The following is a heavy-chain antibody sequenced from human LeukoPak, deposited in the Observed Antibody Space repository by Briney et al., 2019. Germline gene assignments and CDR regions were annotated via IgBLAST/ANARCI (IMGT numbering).Heavy chain of an antibody. CDR3: ARTCGGDCYSDAFDI. CDR2: IYYSGST. V-gene: IGHV4-59*01. J-gene: IGHJ3*02. CDR1: GGSISSYY. D-gene: IGHD2-21*02. Sequence: PSETLSLTCTVSGGSISSYYWSWIRQPLGKGLEWIGYIYYSGSTNYNPSLKSRVTISVDTSKNQFSLKLSSVTAADTAVYYCARTCGGDCYSDAFDIWGQGTMVTVSS.